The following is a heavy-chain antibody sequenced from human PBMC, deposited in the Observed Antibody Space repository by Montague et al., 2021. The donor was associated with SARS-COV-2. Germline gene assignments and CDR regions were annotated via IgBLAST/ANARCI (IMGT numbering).Heavy chain of an antibody. CDR2: IYSGGST. CDR3: ARDNGSGWFTFDY. Sequence: SLRLSCAASGFTVSSNYMSWVRQAPGKGLEWVSVIYSGGSTYYADSVKGRFTITRHNSKNTLYLKMNSLRAEDTAGYYCARDNGSGWFTFDYWGQGTLVTVSS. V-gene: IGHV3-53*04. CDR1: GFTVSSNY. D-gene: IGHD6-19*01. J-gene: IGHJ4*02.